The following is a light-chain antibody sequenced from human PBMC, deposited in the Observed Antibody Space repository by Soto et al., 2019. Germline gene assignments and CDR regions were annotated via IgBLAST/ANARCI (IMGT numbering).Light chain of an antibody. CDR1: QTIDNNL. CDR2: GVS. Sequence: EILLTQSPGTLSLSPGERATLSCRASQTIDNNLLAWYQHKPGQAPRLLFYGVSTRATGIPDRFSGSGSGTSFPHTISTPEPDDFAVYSCQQYVWYPPFTFGPGTRVDIK. V-gene: IGKV3-20*01. CDR3: QQYVWYPPFT. J-gene: IGKJ3*01.